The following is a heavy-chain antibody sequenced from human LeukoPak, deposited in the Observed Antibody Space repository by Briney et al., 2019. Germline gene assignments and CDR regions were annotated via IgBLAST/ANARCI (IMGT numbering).Heavy chain of an antibody. CDR1: GYTFIDYY. CDR2: INPNSGGT. D-gene: IGHD3-10*01. Sequence: GASVKVSCKASGYTFIDYYMHWVRQAPGQGLEWMGWINPNSGGTNYAQKFQGRVTMTRDTSISTAYMELSRLRSDDTAVYYCARDRREVHYYGSGTFKFGENYFDYWGQGTLVTVSS. V-gene: IGHV1-2*02. CDR3: ARDRREVHYYGSGTFKFGENYFDY. J-gene: IGHJ4*02.